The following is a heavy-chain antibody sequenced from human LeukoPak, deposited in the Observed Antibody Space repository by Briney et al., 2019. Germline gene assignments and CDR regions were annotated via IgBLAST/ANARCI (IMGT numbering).Heavy chain of an antibody. V-gene: IGHV4-4*02. Sequence: KSSETLSLTCTVSGGSISSSNWWSWVRQPPGKGLEWIGEIYHSGSTNYNPSLKSRVTISVDKSKNQFSLKLSSVTAADTAVYYCARGSSSWPRRHYFDYWGQGTLVTVSS. D-gene: IGHD2-2*01. CDR1: GGSISSSNW. J-gene: IGHJ4*02. CDR3: ARGSSSWPRRHYFDY. CDR2: IYHSGST.